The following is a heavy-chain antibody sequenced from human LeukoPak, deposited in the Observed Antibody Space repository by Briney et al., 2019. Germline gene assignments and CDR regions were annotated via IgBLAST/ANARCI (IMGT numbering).Heavy chain of an antibody. D-gene: IGHD1-14*01. Sequence: LRLSCAASGFNVSNNYMTWVRQHPGKGLEWIGYIYYSGSTYYNPSLKSRVTISVDTSKNQFSLKLSSVTAADTAVYYCARGGNLQTFDYWGQGTLVTVSS. CDR3: ARGGNLQTFDY. CDR1: GFNVSNNY. J-gene: IGHJ4*02. V-gene: IGHV4-31*02. CDR2: IYYSGST.